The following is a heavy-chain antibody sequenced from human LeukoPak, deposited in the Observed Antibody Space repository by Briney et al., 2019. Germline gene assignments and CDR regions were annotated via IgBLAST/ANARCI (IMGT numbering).Heavy chain of an antibody. CDR1: GYTFTTYD. J-gene: IGHJ6*02. CDR3: ARGITVSGYYFYGMDV. D-gene: IGHD6-19*01. CDR2: TNPNSGNT. Sequence: GASVEVSCKASGYTFTTYDINWLRQASGQGLEWMGWTNPNSGNTGYAQKFQGRVTMTRNTSISTAYMELSSLRSVDTAVYFCARGITVSGYYFYGMDVWGQGTTVTVSS. V-gene: IGHV1-8*01.